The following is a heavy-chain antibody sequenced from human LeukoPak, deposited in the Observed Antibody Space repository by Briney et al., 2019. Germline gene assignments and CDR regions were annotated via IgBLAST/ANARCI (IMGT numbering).Heavy chain of an antibody. D-gene: IGHD5-18*01. CDR2: ISSSSSYI. J-gene: IGHJ3*01. Sequence: GGSLRLSCAASGFTFSSYSMNWVRQAPGKGLEWVSSISSSSSYIYYADSVKGRFTISRDNAKNSLYLQMNSLRVEDTAVYFCARERNTAIVTAFDVWGQGTMVTVSS. V-gene: IGHV3-21*01. CDR1: GFTFSSYS. CDR3: ARERNTAIVTAFDV.